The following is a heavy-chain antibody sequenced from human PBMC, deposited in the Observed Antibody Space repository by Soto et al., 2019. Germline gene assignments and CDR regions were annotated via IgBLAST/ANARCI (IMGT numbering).Heavy chain of an antibody. CDR1: GFTFNRHT. CDR2: VSDTGGTP. CDR3: AKGLYPDSSGWDDAFDF. D-gene: IGHD6-19*01. Sequence: PGGSLRLSCAASGFTFNRHTMGWVRQAPGKGLEWVSSVSDTGGTPFYLDSVRGRFIISRDNSNNTVHLQMNSLRAEDTARYYCAKGLYPDSSGWDDAFDFWG. J-gene: IGHJ3*01. V-gene: IGHV3-23*01.